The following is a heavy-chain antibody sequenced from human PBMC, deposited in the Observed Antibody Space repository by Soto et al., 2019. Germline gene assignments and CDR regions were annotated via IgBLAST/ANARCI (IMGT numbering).Heavy chain of an antibody. J-gene: IGHJ4*02. V-gene: IGHV3-23*01. CDR3: ARAHNRRDGYRPFDY. D-gene: IGHD5-12*01. CDR2: ISGSGDST. Sequence: PGGSLRLSCAASGFTFDDYGMSWVRQAPGKGLEWVSGISGSGDSTNYADSVKDRFTISRDNSKNSLYLQMNSLRVEDTAVYYCARAHNRRDGYRPFDYWGQGTLVTFSS. CDR1: GFTFDDYG.